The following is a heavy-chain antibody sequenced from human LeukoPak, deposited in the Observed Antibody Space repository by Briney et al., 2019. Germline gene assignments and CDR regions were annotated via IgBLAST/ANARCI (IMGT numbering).Heavy chain of an antibody. CDR1: GGSISSGGYY. CDR3: ARGYGGNDPFDY. Sequence: SQTLSLTCTVSGGSISSGGYYWSWIRQHPGKGLEWIGYIYYSGSTYYNPSLKSRVTISVDTSKNQFSLKLSSVTAADTAVYYCARGYGGNDPFDYWGQGTLVTVSS. D-gene: IGHD4-23*01. V-gene: IGHV4-31*03. CDR2: IYYSGST. J-gene: IGHJ4*02.